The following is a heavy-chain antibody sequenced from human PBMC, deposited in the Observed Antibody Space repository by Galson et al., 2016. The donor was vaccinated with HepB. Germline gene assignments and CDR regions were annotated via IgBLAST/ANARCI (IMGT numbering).Heavy chain of an antibody. Sequence: SGYTLTDYYIHWVRQAPGEGLEWMGWINPNSGGTDYAQKFQGRVTMTRDTSISTAYMELSSLRSDDTAVYYCARDTVAGTTNFYYFYGMDVWGQGTTVTVSS. J-gene: IGHJ6*02. CDR2: INPNSGGT. CDR3: ARDTVAGTTNFYYFYGMDV. V-gene: IGHV1-2*02. D-gene: IGHD6-19*01. CDR1: GYTLTDYY.